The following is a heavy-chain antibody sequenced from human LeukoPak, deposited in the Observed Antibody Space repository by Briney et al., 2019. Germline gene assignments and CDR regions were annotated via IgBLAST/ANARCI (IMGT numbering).Heavy chain of an antibody. Sequence: GGSLRLSCAASGFTFSSYNMNWVRQAPGKGLQWVAAITYDGSTRYHADSVKGRFTISRDNSKDTLYLQMNSLKIEDTATYYCARVRRYSQYESSGYYADSWGQGTLVTVSS. V-gene: IGHV3-30*03. D-gene: IGHD3-22*01. J-gene: IGHJ5*01. CDR2: ITYDGSTR. CDR3: ARVRRYSQYESSGYYADS. CDR1: GFTFSSYN.